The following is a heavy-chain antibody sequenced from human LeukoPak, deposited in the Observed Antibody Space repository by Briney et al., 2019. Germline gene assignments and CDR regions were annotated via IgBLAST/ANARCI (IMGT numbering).Heavy chain of an antibody. CDR1: GYTFTSYY. J-gene: IGHJ6*02. CDR2: INPSGGST. CDR3: ARATGYYNGYFYYGMDV. D-gene: IGHD3-9*01. Sequence: ASVKVSCKASGYTFTSYYMHRVRQAPGQGLEWMGIINPSGGSTSYAQKFQGRVTMTRDTSTSTVYMELSSLRSEDTAVYYCARATGYYNGYFYYGMDVWGQGTTVTVSS. V-gene: IGHV1-46*01.